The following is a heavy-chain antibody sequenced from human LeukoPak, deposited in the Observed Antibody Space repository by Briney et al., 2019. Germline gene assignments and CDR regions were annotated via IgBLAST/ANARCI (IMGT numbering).Heavy chain of an antibody. J-gene: IGHJ4*02. D-gene: IGHD3-10*01. CDR2: IYHSGST. Sequence: SQTLSLTCTVSGGSISSGGYYWSWIRQPPGKGLEWIGYIYHSGSTYYNPSLKSRVTISVDRSKNQFSLKLSSVTAADTAVYYCARAYGSGSYYLDYWGQGTLVTVSS. CDR3: ARAYGSGSYYLDY. V-gene: IGHV4-30-2*01. CDR1: GGSISSGGYY.